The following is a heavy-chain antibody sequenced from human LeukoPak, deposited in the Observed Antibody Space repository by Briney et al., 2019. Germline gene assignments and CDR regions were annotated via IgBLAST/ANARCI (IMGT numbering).Heavy chain of an antibody. CDR1: GGSISSYY. CDR3: ARSGLPTVAAKFDY. Sequence: SETLSLTCTVSGGSISSYYWSWIRQPPGKGLEWSGYIYYSGSTNYNPSLKSRVTISVDTSKNQFSLKLSSVTAADTAVYYCARSGLPTVAAKFDYWGQGTLVTVSS. V-gene: IGHV4-59*01. J-gene: IGHJ4*02. CDR2: IYYSGST. D-gene: IGHD2-15*01.